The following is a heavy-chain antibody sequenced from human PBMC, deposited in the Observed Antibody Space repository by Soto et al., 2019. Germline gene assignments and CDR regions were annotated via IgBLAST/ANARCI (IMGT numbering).Heavy chain of an antibody. Sequence: QMQLVQSGPEVKKPGTSVKVSCKASGFTFTSSAVQWVRQARGQRLEWIGWIVVGSGNTNYAQKFQERVTITRDMSTSTAYMELGSLRAEDTAVYYCAAGSGGDYSLDYWGQGTLVTVSS. V-gene: IGHV1-58*01. CDR2: IVVGSGNT. CDR1: GFTFTSSA. J-gene: IGHJ4*02. CDR3: AAGSGGDYSLDY. D-gene: IGHD2-21*02.